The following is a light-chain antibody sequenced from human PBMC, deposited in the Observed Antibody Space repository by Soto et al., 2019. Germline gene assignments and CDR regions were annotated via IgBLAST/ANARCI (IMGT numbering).Light chain of an antibody. J-gene: IGKJ4*01. Sequence: DIQMTQSPSTLSASVGDRVTITCRASQSISTWLAWYQQKLGKAPKLLISKASSLQSGVPSRFSGTGSGTEFTLTISSLQPDDFAIYYCQQYNVYPLTFGGGTKVEIK. CDR3: QQYNVYPLT. CDR2: KAS. CDR1: QSISTW. V-gene: IGKV1-5*03.